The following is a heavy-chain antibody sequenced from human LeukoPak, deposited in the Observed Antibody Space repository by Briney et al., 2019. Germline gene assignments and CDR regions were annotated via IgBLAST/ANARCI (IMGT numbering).Heavy chain of an antibody. J-gene: IGHJ5*02. CDR1: GYTFTGYY. V-gene: IGHV1-2*06. D-gene: IGHD2-8*01. CDR3: ARDAGETNGYGDWFDH. Sequence: ASVKVSCKASGYTFTGYYMHWVRQAPGQGLEWMGRINPNSGGTNYARKFQGRVTMTRDTSISTAYMELSRLRSDDTAVYYCARDAGETNGYGDWFDHWGQGTLVTVSS. CDR2: INPNSGGT.